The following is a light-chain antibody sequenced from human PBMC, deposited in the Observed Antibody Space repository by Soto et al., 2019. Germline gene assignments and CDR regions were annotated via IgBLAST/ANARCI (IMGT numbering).Light chain of an antibody. Sequence: DIQMTQSPSSLAASVGDRVTITCRASQDIRDELGWFQQKPGKAPKRLIYAASSLQSGVPSRFSGSGSGTDFTLTISSLQPEDFATYYGQRTYNAPPITFGPGTKVDIK. CDR2: AAS. J-gene: IGKJ3*01. CDR1: QDIRDE. CDR3: QRTYNAPPIT. V-gene: IGKV1-17*01.